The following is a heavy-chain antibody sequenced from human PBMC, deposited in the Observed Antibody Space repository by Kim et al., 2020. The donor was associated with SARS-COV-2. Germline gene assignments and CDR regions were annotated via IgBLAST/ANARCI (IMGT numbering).Heavy chain of an antibody. CDR3: ARRPPYTKIWYWPGGFDY. CDR1: AFTFSSYA. J-gene: IGHJ4*02. V-gene: IGHV3-23*01. Sequence: GGSLRLSCAASAFTFSSYAMGWVRQAPGKGLQWVSIITASSDNTYYADSVKGRFTISRDNSRNILYLQMNTLRAEDTAIYYCARRPPYTKIWYWPGGFDYWGLGTLVTVSS. CDR2: ITASSDNT. D-gene: IGHD2-2*02.